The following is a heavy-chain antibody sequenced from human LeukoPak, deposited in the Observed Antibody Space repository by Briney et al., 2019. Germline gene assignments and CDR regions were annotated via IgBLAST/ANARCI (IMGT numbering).Heavy chain of an antibody. CDR3: ATDTTSAGGPYYYGMGV. D-gene: IGHD1-1*01. J-gene: IGHJ6*02. Sequence: GASVKISCKVSGYTLTELSMHWVRQAPGKGLEWMGGFDPEDGETIYAQKFQGRVTMTEDTSTDTAYMGLSSLRSEDTAVYYCATDTTSAGGPYYYGMGVWGQGTTVTVSS. V-gene: IGHV1-24*01. CDR1: GYTLTELS. CDR2: FDPEDGET.